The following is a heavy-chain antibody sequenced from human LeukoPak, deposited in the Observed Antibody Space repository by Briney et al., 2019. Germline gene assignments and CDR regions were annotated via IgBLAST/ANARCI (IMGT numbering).Heavy chain of an antibody. V-gene: IGHV1-18*01. CDR1: GYTFTSYG. D-gene: IGHD3-9*01. J-gene: IGHJ4*02. Sequence: GASVKVSCKASGYTFTSYGISWVRQAPGQGLEWMGWISAYNGNTSYAQKLQGRVTMTTDTSTSTAYMELRSLRSDHTAVYYSARRPARKLLTGYYKRIDSWGPGTLVTVSS. CDR2: ISAYNGNT. CDR3: ARRPARKLLTGYYKRIDS.